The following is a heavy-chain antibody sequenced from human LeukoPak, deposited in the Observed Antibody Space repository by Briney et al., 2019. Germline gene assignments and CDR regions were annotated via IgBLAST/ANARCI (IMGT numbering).Heavy chain of an antibody. CDR2: INPNSGGT. CDR1: GYTFTGYY. D-gene: IGHD2-2*01. V-gene: IGHV1-2*02. CDR3: ARDRGYCSSTSCYRGDAFDI. J-gene: IGHJ3*02. Sequence: ASVKVSCKASGYTFTGYYMHWVRQAPGQGLEWMGWINPNSGGTNYAQKFQGRVTMTRDTSISTAYMELSRLRSDDTAVYYCARDRGYCSSTSCYRGDAFDIWGQETMVTVS.